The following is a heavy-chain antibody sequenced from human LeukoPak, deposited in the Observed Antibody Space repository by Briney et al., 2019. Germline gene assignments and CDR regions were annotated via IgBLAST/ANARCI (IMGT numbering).Heavy chain of an antibody. Sequence: PGRSLRLSCAASGFTFSSYAMHWVRQAPGKGLEWVAVISYDGSNKYYADSVKGRFTISRDNSKNTLYLQMNSLRAEDTAVYYCARDGYCSSTSCDTMYYYGMDVWGQGTTVTVSS. J-gene: IGHJ6*02. CDR3: ARDGYCSSTSCDTMYYYGMDV. CDR2: ISYDGSNK. CDR1: GFTFSSYA. V-gene: IGHV3-30-3*01. D-gene: IGHD2-2*02.